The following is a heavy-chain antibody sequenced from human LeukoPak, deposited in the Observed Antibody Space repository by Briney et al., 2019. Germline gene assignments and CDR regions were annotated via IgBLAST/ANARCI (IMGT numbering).Heavy chain of an antibody. CDR2: INHSGST. Sequence: SETLSLTCAVYGGSFSGYYWSWIRQPPGKGLEWIGEINHSGSTNYNPSLKSRVTISVDTSKSQFSLKLSSVTAADTAVYYCARLRYYDSSGYLEGADDAFDIWGQGTMVTVSS. J-gene: IGHJ3*02. V-gene: IGHV4-34*01. D-gene: IGHD3-22*01. CDR1: GGSFSGYY. CDR3: ARLRYYDSSGYLEGADDAFDI.